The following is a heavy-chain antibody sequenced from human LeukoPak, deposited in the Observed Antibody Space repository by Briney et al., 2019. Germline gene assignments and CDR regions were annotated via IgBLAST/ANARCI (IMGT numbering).Heavy chain of an antibody. V-gene: IGHV4-59*08. CDR1: GGSISSYY. D-gene: IGHD6-19*01. Sequence: SETLSLTCTVSGGSISSYYWSWIRQPPGKGLEWIGYIYYSGSTNYNPSLKSRVTISVDTSKNQFSLKLSSVTAADTAVYYCARHSYSSGPVFDYWGQGTLVTVSS. J-gene: IGHJ4*02. CDR3: ARHSYSSGPVFDY. CDR2: IYYSGST.